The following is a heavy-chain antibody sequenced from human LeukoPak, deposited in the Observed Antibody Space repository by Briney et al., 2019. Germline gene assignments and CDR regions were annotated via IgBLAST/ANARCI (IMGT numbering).Heavy chain of an antibody. J-gene: IGHJ4*02. V-gene: IGHV3-66*01. CDR1: GFTVSSHY. D-gene: IGHD3-22*01. Sequence: GGSLRLSCAASGFTVSSHYMSWVRQAPGKGLDWVSVIYSGGSTYYADSVKGRFTISRDNSKNTLYLQMNSLRAEDTAVYYCAKDWTYYYDSSGPKGLAFDYWGQGTLVTVSS. CDR3: AKDWTYYYDSSGPKGLAFDY. CDR2: IYSGGST.